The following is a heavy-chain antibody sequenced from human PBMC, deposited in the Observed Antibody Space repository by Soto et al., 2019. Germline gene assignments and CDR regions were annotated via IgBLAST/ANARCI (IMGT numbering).Heavy chain of an antibody. Sequence: GGSLRLSCAASGFTFSSYNMNWVRQAPGKGLEWVSYISSSASTIFYADSVKGRFTISRDNAKNSLFLQVNSLRDEDTAVYYCVDAFDVWGQGTMVTVSS. CDR1: GFTFSSYN. V-gene: IGHV3-48*02. CDR3: VDAFDV. CDR2: ISSSASTI. J-gene: IGHJ3*01.